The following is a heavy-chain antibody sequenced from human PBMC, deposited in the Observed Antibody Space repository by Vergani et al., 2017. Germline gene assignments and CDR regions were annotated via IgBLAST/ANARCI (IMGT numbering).Heavy chain of an antibody. J-gene: IGHJ6*03. V-gene: IGHV3-30-3*01. D-gene: IGHD7-27*01. CDR1: GFTFSSYA. CDR2: ISYDGSNK. Sequence: QVQLVESGGGVVQPGRSLRLSCAASGFTFSSYAMHWVRQAPGKGLECVAVISYDGSNKYYADSVKGRFTISRDNSKNTLYLQMNSLRAEDTAVYYCAKDLLWGRHARGSPYYYYYMDVWGKGTTVTVSS. CDR3: AKDLLWGRHARGSPYYYYYMDV.